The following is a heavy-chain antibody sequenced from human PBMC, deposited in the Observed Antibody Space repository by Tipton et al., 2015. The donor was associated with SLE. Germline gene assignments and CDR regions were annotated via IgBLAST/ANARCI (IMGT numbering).Heavy chain of an antibody. J-gene: IGHJ4*02. D-gene: IGHD5-12*01. CDR2: INHSGST. CDR1: GGSFSGYY. CDR3: ARDPTMWGYFKY. V-gene: IGHV4-34*01. Sequence: TLSLTCAVYGGSFSGYYWSWIRQPPGKGLEWIGEINHSGSTNYNPSLKSRVTISVDTSKNQFSLKLSSVTAADTAVYYCARDPTMWGYFKYWGQGTLVAVSS.